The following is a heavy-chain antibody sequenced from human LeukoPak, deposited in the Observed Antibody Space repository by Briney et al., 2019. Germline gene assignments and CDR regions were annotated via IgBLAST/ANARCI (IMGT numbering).Heavy chain of an antibody. D-gene: IGHD4-17*01. V-gene: IGHV4-30-2*01. CDR2: IYHSGST. J-gene: IGHJ4*02. CDR1: GGSISSGGYS. CDR3: ARTYGDYDY. Sequence: PSQTLSLTCAVSGGSISSGGYSWSWIRQPPGKGLEWIGYIYHSGSTYYNPSLKSRVTISVDRSKNQSSLKLSSVTAADTAVYYCARTYGDYDYWGQGTLVTVSS.